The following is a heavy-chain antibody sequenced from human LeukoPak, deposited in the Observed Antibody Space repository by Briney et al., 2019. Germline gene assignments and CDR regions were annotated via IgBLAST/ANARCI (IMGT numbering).Heavy chain of an antibody. J-gene: IGHJ4*02. CDR2: IYYSGST. CDR1: GGSISSSSYY. D-gene: IGHD3-16*02. CDR3: ARTNYDYVWGSYRAQLFDY. Sequence: PSETLSLTCTVSGGSISSSSYYWGWIRQPPGKGLEWIGSIYYSGSTYYNPSLKSRVTISVDTSKNQFSLKLSSVTAADTAVYYCARTNYDYVWGSYRAQLFDYWGQGTLVTVSS. V-gene: IGHV4-39*07.